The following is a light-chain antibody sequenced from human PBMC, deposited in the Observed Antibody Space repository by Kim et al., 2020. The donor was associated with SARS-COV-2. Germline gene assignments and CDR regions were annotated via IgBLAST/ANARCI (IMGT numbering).Light chain of an antibody. CDR3: SSYTASSTFV. J-gene: IGLJ1*01. V-gene: IGLV2-14*03. Sequence: QSALTQPASVSGSPGQSITISCAGTSSDVGGFAYVSWYQQHPGKAPKLMIYDVNKRPSGISDRFSGSKSANTASLTISGLQPEDEAAYYCSSYTASSTFVFGAGTQLTVL. CDR2: DVN. CDR1: SSDVGGFAY.